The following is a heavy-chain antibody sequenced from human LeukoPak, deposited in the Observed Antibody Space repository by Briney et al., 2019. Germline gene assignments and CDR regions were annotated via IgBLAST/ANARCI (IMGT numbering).Heavy chain of an antibody. CDR3: VNIALAVY. CDR1: GFTFNSYA. V-gene: IGHV3-64D*09. CDR2: ISSDGGTA. J-gene: IGHJ4*02. D-gene: IGHD2-21*01. Sequence: GGSLRPSCSASGFTFNSYAIYWVRQPPGKGLEYLSAISSDGGTAYYADSVKGRFTISRDNSKNTVYLQMGSLRAEDTAVYYCVNIALAVYWGQGTLVTVSS.